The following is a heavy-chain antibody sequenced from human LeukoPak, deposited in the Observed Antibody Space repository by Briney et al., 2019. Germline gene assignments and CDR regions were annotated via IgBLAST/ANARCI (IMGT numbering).Heavy chain of an antibody. V-gene: IGHV1-18*01. J-gene: IGHJ3*02. Sequence: GASVKVSCKASGYTFTSYGISWVRQAPGQGLEWMGWISAYNGNTNYAQKLQGRVTMTTDTSASTAYMELRSLRSDDTAVYYCARVGGSGCSGGSCYFSSDAFDIWGQGTMVTVSS. CDR3: ARVGGSGCSGGSCYFSSDAFDI. CDR1: GYTFTSYG. CDR2: ISAYNGNT. D-gene: IGHD2-15*01.